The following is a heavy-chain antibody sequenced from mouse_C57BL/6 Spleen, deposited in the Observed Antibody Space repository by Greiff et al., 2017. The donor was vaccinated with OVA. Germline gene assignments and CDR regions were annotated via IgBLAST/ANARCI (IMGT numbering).Heavy chain of an antibody. Sequence: EVQRVESGGGLVKPGGSLKLSCAASGFTFSSYTMSWVRQTPEKRLEWVATISGGGGNTYYPDSVKGRFTISRDNAKNTLYLQMSSLRSEDTALYYCATTLDEVYGYDREYYFDYWGQGTTLTVSS. J-gene: IGHJ2*01. CDR3: ATTLDEVYGYDREYYFDY. D-gene: IGHD2-2*01. CDR1: GFTFSSYT. CDR2: ISGGGGNT. V-gene: IGHV5-9*01.